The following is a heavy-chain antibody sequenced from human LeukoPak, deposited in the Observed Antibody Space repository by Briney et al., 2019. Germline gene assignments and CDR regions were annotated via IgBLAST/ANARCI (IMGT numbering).Heavy chain of an antibody. CDR3: ARDPGGWYYYYYYMDV. CDR1: GYTFTGYY. D-gene: IGHD6-19*01. CDR2: INPNSGGT. Sequence: ASVKVSCKASGYTFTGYYVHWVRQAPGQGLEWMGWINPNSGGTNYAQKFQGRVTMTRDTSISTAYMELSRLRSDDTAVYYCARDPGGWYYYYYYMDVWGKGTTVTVSS. J-gene: IGHJ6*03. V-gene: IGHV1-2*02.